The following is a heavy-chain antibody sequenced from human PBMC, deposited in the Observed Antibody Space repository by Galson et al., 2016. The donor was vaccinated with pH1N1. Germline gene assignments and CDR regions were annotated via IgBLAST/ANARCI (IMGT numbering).Heavy chain of an antibody. Sequence: SVKVSCKASGGTFSNYVISWVRQAPGRGLEWMGGIIPIFGTTDYAQKFQGRVTITADKTTSTGYMELTSLRSEDTAVYFCASDSKGYYGSGTSIQDHFYYGMDVWGQGTTVTVSS. D-gene: IGHD3-10*01. J-gene: IGHJ6*02. CDR3: ASDSKGYYGSGTSIQDHFYYGMDV. V-gene: IGHV1-69*06. CDR2: IIPIFGTT. CDR1: GGTFSNYV.